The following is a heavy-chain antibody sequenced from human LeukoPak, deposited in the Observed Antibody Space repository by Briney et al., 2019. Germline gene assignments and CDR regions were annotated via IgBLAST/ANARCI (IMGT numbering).Heavy chain of an antibody. CDR2: IYYSGST. CDR3: AGVGGYYRVDY. CDR1: GGSISSSSYY. J-gene: IGHJ4*02. V-gene: IGHV4-39*01. Sequence: SETLSLTCTVSGGSISSSSYYWGWIRQPPGKGLEWIGSIYYSGSTYYNPSLKSRVTISVDTSKNQFSLKLSSVTAADTAVYYCAGVGGYYRVDYWGQGTLVTVSS. D-gene: IGHD3-22*01.